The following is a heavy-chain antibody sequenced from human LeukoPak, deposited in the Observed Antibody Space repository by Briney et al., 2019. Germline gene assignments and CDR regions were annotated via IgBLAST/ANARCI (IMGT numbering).Heavy chain of an antibody. CDR2: IRYDGSNK. CDR3: ARDNSGGYDFWSGFEGHYYYYMGV. V-gene: IGHV3-30*02. Sequence: PGGSLRLSCAASGFTFSSYGMHWVRQAPGKGLEWVAFIRYDGSNKYYADSVKGRFTISRDNAKNSLYLQMNSLRAEDTAVYYCARDNSGGYDFWSGFEGHYYYYMGVWGKGTTVTVSS. J-gene: IGHJ6*03. D-gene: IGHD3-3*01. CDR1: GFTFSSYG.